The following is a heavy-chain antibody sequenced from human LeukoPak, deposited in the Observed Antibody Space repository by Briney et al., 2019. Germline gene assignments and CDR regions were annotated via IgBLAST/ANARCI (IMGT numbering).Heavy chain of an antibody. D-gene: IGHD3-16*02. CDR2: INPNSGGT. J-gene: IGHJ5*02. CDR1: GYTFTGYY. V-gene: IGHV1-2*02. CDR3: ARDKYYDYVWGSYRHYNWFDP. Sequence: ASVKVSCXASGYTFTGYYMHWVRQARGQGLEWMGWINPNSGGTNYAQKFQGRVTMTRDTSISTAYMELSRLRSDDTAVYYCARDKYYDYVWGSYRHYNWFDPWGQGTLVTVSS.